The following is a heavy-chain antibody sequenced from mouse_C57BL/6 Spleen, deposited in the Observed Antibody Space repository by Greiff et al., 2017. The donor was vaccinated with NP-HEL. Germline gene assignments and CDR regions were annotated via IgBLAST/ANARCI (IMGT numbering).Heavy chain of an antibody. CDR1: GYAFSSSW. Sequence: QVQLQQSGPELVKPGASVKISCKASGYAFSSSWMNWVKQRPGKGLEWIGRIYPGDGDTNYNGKFKGKATLTADKSSSTAYMQLSSLTSEDSAVYFCARSGWERWYFEVWGTGTTVTVSS. V-gene: IGHV1-82*01. J-gene: IGHJ1*03. CDR2: IYPGDGDT. CDR3: ARSGWERWYFEV. D-gene: IGHD3-1*01.